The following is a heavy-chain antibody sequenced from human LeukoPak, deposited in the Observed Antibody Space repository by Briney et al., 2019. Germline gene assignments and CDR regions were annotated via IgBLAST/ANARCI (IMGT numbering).Heavy chain of an antibody. Sequence: GGSLRLSCAASGFTFSRFWMSWVRQAPGKGLEWVANVKQDGSEKYYVDSVKGRFTITRDNAKNSLYLQMNSLRAEDTAVYYCARYGSIAAAGTFDYWGQGTLVTVSS. V-gene: IGHV3-7*04. CDR2: VKQDGSEK. J-gene: IGHJ4*02. D-gene: IGHD6-13*01. CDR1: GFTFSRFW. CDR3: ARYGSIAAAGTFDY.